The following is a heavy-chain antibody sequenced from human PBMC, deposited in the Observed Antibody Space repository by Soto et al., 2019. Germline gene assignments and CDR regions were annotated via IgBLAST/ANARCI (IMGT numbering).Heavy chain of an antibody. CDR2: VYHSGSP. Sequence: SETLSLTCTVSGGSISSNYWTWIRQAPGKALEWIGYVYHSGSPNYNRSLKSRVTISVDTSKNQFSLKMSSVTAADTAVYFCARGDWNDYWGQGTLVTVSS. CDR1: GGSISSNY. D-gene: IGHD1-1*01. CDR3: ARGDWNDY. V-gene: IGHV4-59*01. J-gene: IGHJ4*02.